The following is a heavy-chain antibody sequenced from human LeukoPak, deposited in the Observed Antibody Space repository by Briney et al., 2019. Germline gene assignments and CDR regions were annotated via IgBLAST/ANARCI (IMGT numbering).Heavy chain of an antibody. CDR3: ASQCAREGGSTSCLPYYYYDMDV. Sequence: GGSLRLSCAASGFTVSSNYMSWVRQAPGKGLEWVSVIYGGGSTYYADSVKGRFTISRDNSKNTLYLQMNSLRAEDTAVYYCASQCAREGGSTSCLPYYYYDMDVWGRGTTVTVSS. J-gene: IGHJ6*02. D-gene: IGHD2-2*01. CDR1: GFTVSSNY. V-gene: IGHV3-53*01. CDR2: IYGGGST.